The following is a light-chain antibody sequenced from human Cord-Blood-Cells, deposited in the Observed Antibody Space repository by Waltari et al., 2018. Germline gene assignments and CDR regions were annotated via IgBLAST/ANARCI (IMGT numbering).Light chain of an antibody. Sequence: QSALTQPRSVSGSPGQSVTISCTGTSSDVVCSNYVSWYQQHPGKAPKLMIYDVSKRPSGVPDRFSGSKSGNTASLTISGLQAEDEADYYCCSYAGSYTYVFGTGTKVTVL. CDR2: DVS. V-gene: IGLV2-11*01. CDR3: CSYAGSYTYV. CDR1: SSDVVCSNY. J-gene: IGLJ1*01.